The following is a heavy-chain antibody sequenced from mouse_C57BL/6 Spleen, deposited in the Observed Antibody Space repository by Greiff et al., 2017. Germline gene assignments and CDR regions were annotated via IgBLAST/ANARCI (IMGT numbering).Heavy chain of an antibody. CDR1: GFTFSDYG. V-gene: IGHV5-17*01. CDR2: ISSGSSTI. Sequence: EVQVVESGGGLVKPGGSLKLSCAASGFTFSDYGMHWVRQAPEKGLEWVAYISSGSSTIYYADTVKGRFTISRDNAKNTLFLQMTSLRSEDTAMYSCAILYDYEAFAYWGQGTLVTVSA. J-gene: IGHJ3*01. CDR3: AILYDYEAFAY. D-gene: IGHD2-4*01.